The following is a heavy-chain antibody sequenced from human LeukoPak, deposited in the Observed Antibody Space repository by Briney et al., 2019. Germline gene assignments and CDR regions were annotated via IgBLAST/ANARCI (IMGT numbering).Heavy chain of an antibody. CDR3: ARSSFSMVRGVNWFDP. CDR2: ISSGGSTT. V-gene: IGHV3-11*04. CDR1: GFTFGDYY. D-gene: IGHD3-10*01. Sequence: KSGGSLRLSCAASGFTFGDYYMSWIRQAPGKGLEWVSYISSGGSTTYYADSVKGRFTISRDDAKNSLYLQMNSLRAEDTALYYCARSSFSMVRGVNWFDPWGQGTLVTVSS. J-gene: IGHJ5*02.